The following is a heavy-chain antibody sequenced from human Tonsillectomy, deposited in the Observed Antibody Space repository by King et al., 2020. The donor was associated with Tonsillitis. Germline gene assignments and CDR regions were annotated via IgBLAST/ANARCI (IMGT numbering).Heavy chain of an antibody. V-gene: IGHV5-10-1*03. CDR1: GYEFSTYW. Sequence: VQLVESGAEAKKPGEALRISCQGSGYEFSTYWITWVRQVPGRGLQWMGRIDPSDSYTNYSPSFKGHVIISTDNSINTAYLQWSSLEASDTAMYYCARIRGFTPGSFEIWGQGTMVTVSS. J-gene: IGHJ3*02. CDR2: IDPSDSYT. CDR3: ARIRGFTPGSFEI. D-gene: IGHD2-15*01.